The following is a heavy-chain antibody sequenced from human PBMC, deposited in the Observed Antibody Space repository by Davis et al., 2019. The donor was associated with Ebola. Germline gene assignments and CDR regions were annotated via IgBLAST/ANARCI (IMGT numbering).Heavy chain of an antibody. CDR3: AKADCSGGSCYSVDY. Sequence: GGSLRLSCAASGFTFSSYAMNWVRQAPGKGLEWVSAISGSGGSTYYADSVKGRFTISRDNSKNTLYLQMNSLRAEDTAVYYCAKADCSGGSCYSVDYWGQGTLVTVSS. CDR1: GFTFSSYA. CDR2: ISGSGGST. D-gene: IGHD2-15*01. J-gene: IGHJ4*02. V-gene: IGHV3-23*01.